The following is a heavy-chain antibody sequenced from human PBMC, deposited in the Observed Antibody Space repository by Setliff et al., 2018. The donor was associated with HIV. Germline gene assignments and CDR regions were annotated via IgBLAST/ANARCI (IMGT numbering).Heavy chain of an antibody. CDR2: ISYDGSRI. J-gene: IGHJ4*02. V-gene: IGHV3-30*07. CDR1: GFTFRDFA. CDR3: ARVPPLKAFGGVISLYYFDY. Sequence: PGGSLRLSCVASGFTFRDFAMYWVRQAPAKGLEWVSAISYDGSRIHYADSVKGRFNISRDNSKNTLYLQVSSLRPEDTALYYCARVPPLKAFGGVISLYYFDYWGQGTLVTVSS. D-gene: IGHD3-16*02.